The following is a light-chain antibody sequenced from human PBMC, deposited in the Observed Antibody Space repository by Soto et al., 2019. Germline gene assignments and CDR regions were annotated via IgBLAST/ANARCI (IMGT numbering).Light chain of an antibody. CDR3: PHDYGFPYT. V-gene: IGKV1-6*01. CDR2: AAF. Sequence: AIHMTQSPSALSASVGDRVTITCRESQGIGNDLGWYETKRGKAPKLXIFAAFNLQSGVPSRFSGGGAGTDCTLTISSLQPEDFATDYCPHDYGFPYTFCQGTKVDNK. CDR1: QGIGND. J-gene: IGKJ2*01.